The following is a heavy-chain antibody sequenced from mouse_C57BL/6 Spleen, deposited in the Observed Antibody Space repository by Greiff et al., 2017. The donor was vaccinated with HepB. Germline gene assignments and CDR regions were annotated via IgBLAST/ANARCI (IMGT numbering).Heavy chain of an antibody. J-gene: IGHJ4*01. V-gene: IGHV1-7*01. CDR1: GYTFTSYW. CDR3: ARSFITTVVATIDYAMDY. D-gene: IGHD1-1*01. Sequence: QVQLQQSGAELAKPGASVKLSCKASGYTFTSYWMHWVKQRPGQGLEWIGYINPSSGYTKYNQKFKDKATLTADKSSSTAYMQLSSLTYEDSAVYYCARSFITTVVATIDYAMDYWGQGTSVTVSS. CDR2: INPSSGYT.